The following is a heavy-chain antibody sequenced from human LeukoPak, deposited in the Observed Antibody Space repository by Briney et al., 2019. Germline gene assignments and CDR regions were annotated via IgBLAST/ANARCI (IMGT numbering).Heavy chain of an antibody. D-gene: IGHD2-21*01. CDR1: GGSISSYY. CDR3: ARDKRGYSFDY. Sequence: SETLSLTCTVSGGSISSYYWSWIRQPAGKGLEWIGRFYTSGSTNFNPSLKSRVTMSVDTSKDQFSLKLSSVTAADTAVYYCARDKRGYSFDYWGLGTLVTVSS. J-gene: IGHJ4*02. CDR2: FYTSGST. V-gene: IGHV4-4*07.